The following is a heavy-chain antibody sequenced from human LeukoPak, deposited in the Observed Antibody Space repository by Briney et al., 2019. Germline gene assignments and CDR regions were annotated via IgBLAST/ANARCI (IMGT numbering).Heavy chain of an antibody. CDR2: IYYSGST. CDR3: ARDGTSSSWYYYFDY. Sequence: SETLSLTGTVSGGSISSYYWSWIRQPPGKGLEWIGYIYYSGSTYYNPSLKSRVTISVDTSKNQFSLKLSSVTAADTAVYYCARDGTSSSWYYYFDYWGQGTLVTVSS. CDR1: GGSISSYY. D-gene: IGHD6-13*01. J-gene: IGHJ4*02. V-gene: IGHV4-59*12.